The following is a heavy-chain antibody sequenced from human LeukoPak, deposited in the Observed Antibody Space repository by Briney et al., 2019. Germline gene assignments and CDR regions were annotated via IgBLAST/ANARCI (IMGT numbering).Heavy chain of an antibody. J-gene: IGHJ4*02. CDR2: IYYSGST. D-gene: IGHD1-26*01. Sequence: SETLSLTCTVSGGSISSGGYYWSWIRQHPGKGLEWIGYIYYSGSTYYNPSLKSRVTISVDTSKNQFSLKLSSVTAADTAVYYCARASIVGATTVDYWGQGTLVTVSS. V-gene: IGHV4-31*03. CDR1: GGSISSGGYY. CDR3: ARASIVGATTVDY.